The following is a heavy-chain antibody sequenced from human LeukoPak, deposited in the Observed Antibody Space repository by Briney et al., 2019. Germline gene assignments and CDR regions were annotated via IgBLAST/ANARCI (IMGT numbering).Heavy chain of an antibody. CDR2: INGGGGNSGGNR. Sequence: GGSLRLSCADSGFIFSAYAMIWVRQAPGKGLEWVSAINGGGGNSGGNRYYADSVKGRLTSSRGNCKNRVYLQMNIMRAEDTAVYYCATILTGYYLDYWGQGTLVTVSS. J-gene: IGHJ4*02. V-gene: IGHV3-23*01. CDR1: GFIFSAYA. D-gene: IGHD3-9*01. CDR3: ATILTGYYLDY.